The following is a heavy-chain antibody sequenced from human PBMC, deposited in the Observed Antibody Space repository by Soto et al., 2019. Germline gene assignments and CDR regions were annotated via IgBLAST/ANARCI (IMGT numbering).Heavy chain of an antibody. CDR3: ARHDRDSVSSGGSCCSMDV. D-gene: IGHD2-15*01. Sequence: PGESLKISCKGSGYSFTSYWIGWVRQMPGKGLEWMGIIYPGDSDTRYSPSFQGQVTISADKSISTAYLQWSSLKASDTAMYYCARHDRDSVSSGGSCCSMDVWGQGTTVTVSS. CDR2: IYPGDSDT. J-gene: IGHJ6*02. V-gene: IGHV5-51*01. CDR1: GYSFTSYW.